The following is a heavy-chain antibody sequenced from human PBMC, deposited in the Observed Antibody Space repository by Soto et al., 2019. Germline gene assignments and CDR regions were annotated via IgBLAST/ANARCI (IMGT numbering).Heavy chain of an antibody. J-gene: IGHJ4*01. CDR3: ARLPKGSVVTG. CDR2: ISSSSENI. Sequence: VQLVESGGGVVSPGGSLRLSCVGSGFSFRDHSMNWVRQPPGKGLQWISYISSSSENIYYADSVKGRFTVSSDNAKNTLFLQMNSLRDDDSAIYYCARLPKGSVVTGWGQGSLVTVSS. D-gene: IGHD2-21*02. V-gene: IGHV3-48*02. CDR1: GFSFRDHS.